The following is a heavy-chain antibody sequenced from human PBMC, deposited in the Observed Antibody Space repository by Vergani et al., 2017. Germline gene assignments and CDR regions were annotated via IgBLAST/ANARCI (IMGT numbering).Heavy chain of an antibody. J-gene: IGHJ4*02. CDR3: ARKDTAPSIFGVVNSNFDY. V-gene: IGHV3-7*03. CDR2: IKQDGSEK. Sequence: EVQLVESGGGLVQPGGSLRLSCAASGFTFSSYWMSWVRQAPGKGLEWVANIKQDGSEKYYVDSVKGRFTISRDNAKNSLYLQMNSLRAEDTAVYYCARKDTAPSIFGVVNSNFDYWGQGTLVTVSS. D-gene: IGHD3-3*01. CDR1: GFTFSSYW.